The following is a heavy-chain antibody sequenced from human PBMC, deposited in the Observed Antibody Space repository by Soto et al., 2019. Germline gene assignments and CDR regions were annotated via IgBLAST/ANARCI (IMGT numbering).Heavy chain of an antibody. Sequence: GGSLRLSCAAAGFTISDYYMDWVRQAPGMGLEWVARTRNKVNSYTTEYAASVKGRFTISRGGSENSVYLLMNSLKTEDTAVYYCARQEDSSGSDYWGQGTLVTVSS. V-gene: IGHV3-72*01. J-gene: IGHJ4*02. CDR3: ARQEDSSGSDY. CDR2: TRNKVNSYTT. D-gene: IGHD6-19*01. CDR1: GFTISDYY.